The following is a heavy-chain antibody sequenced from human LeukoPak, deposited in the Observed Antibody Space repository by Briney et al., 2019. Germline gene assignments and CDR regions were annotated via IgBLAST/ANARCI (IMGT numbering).Heavy chain of an antibody. Sequence: GGSLRPSCAASGFTFSSYSMNWVRQAPGKGLEWVSYISSSSSTIYYADSVKGRFTISRDNAKNSLYLQMNSLRAEDTAVYYCARDQAIVLWESWCAFDIWGQGTMVTVSS. D-gene: IGHD2-8*01. V-gene: IGHV3-48*01. CDR3: ARDQAIVLWESWCAFDI. CDR2: ISSSSSTI. CDR1: GFTFSSYS. J-gene: IGHJ3*02.